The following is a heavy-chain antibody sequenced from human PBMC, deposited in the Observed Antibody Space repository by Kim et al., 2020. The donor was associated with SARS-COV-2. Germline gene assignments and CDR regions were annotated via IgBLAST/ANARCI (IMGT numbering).Heavy chain of an antibody. CDR3: ARVGLYYYGSGSYYFLYY. Sequence: SETLSLTCAVYGGSFSGYYWSWIRQPPGKGLEWIGEINHSGSTNYNPSLKSRVTISVDTSKNQFSLKLSSVTAADTAVYYCARVGLYYYGSGSYYFLYY. CDR1: GGSFSGYY. CDR2: INHSGST. D-gene: IGHD3-10*01. V-gene: IGHV4-34*01. J-gene: IGHJ6*01.